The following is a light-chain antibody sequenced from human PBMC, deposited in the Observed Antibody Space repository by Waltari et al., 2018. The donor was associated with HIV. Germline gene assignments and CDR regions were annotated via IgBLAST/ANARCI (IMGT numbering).Light chain of an antibody. CDR3: QQDKNWPPLT. Sequence: VMTQSPATLSVSPGESATLSCRASHSISINLAWYQQKPGQAPRLLIHDASTRATGIPARFRGTGSGTEFTLTISGLQSEDLAVYYCQQDKNWPPLTFGQGTKVEIK. CDR2: DAS. V-gene: IGKV3-15*01. CDR1: HSISIN. J-gene: IGKJ1*01.